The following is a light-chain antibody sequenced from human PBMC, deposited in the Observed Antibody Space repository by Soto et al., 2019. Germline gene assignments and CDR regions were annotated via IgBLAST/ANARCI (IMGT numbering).Light chain of an antibody. CDR3: QYYGSSLIT. V-gene: IGKV3-20*01. CDR1: EPIKTFY. Sequence: IVFTQSPPTFSSSPGETATLSCKASEPIKTFYFGWYQHKPGQSPRLLINGVYTRATGIPDRFSGSGSGTDFTLTISRLEPEEFAIDYCQYYGSSLITVGQGTQVDIK. CDR2: GVY. J-gene: IGKJ5*01.